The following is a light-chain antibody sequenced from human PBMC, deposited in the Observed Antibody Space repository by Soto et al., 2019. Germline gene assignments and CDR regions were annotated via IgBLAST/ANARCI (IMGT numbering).Light chain of an antibody. V-gene: IGLV2-8*01. Sequence: QSALTQPPSASGSPGQSVTISCTGTSSDVGNSNFISWYQHYPGKAPKLMIYEVTKRPSGVPDRFSGSKSGNIVSLTVSGLQGEDEANYYCISYADFNNVLFGGGTKVTVL. CDR1: SSDVGNSNF. CDR3: ISYADFNNVL. CDR2: EVT. J-gene: IGLJ3*02.